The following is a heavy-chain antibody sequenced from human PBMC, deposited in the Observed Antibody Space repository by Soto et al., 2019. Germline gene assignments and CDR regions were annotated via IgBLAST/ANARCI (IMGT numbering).Heavy chain of an antibody. V-gene: IGHV4-31*03. CDR2: IYYSGST. CDR1: GGSISSGGYY. J-gene: IGHJ6*02. D-gene: IGHD2-15*01. Sequence: QVQLQESGPGLVKPSQTLSLTCTVSGGSISSGGYYWSWIRQHPGKGLEWIGYIYYSGSTYYNPSHESGVTITEDTSNIQFSLKLSCVTAADTAMYYYASGWCSGGSCKPPDGMDVRGPGTTVTVSS. CDR3: ASGWCSGGSCKPPDGMDV.